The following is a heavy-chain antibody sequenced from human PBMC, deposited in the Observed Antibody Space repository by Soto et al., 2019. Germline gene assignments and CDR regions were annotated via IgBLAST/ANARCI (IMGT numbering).Heavy chain of an antibody. Sequence: QVQLQESGPGLVKPSETLSLTCTVSGGSISSYYWSWIRQPPGKGLEWIGCIYYSGSTNYNPSLKSRVTISVDTSKNQFSLKLSSVTAADTAVYYCARRWGYSFDYWGQGTLVTVSS. CDR2: IYYSGST. CDR1: GGSISSYY. CDR3: ARRWGYSFDY. V-gene: IGHV4-59*01. J-gene: IGHJ4*02. D-gene: IGHD3-22*01.